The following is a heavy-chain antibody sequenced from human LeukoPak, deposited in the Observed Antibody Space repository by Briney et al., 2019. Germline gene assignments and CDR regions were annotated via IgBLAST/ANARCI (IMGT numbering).Heavy chain of an antibody. CDR3: ANYYYDSSGYRGMNAFDI. D-gene: IGHD3-22*01. CDR1: GFTFSSSE. CDR2: ISSSGSTI. J-gene: IGHJ3*02. Sequence: GGSLRLSCAVSGFTFSSSEMNWVRQAPGKGLEWVSYISSSGSTIYYADSVKGRFTVSRDNAKNSLYLQMNSLRAEDTAVYYCANYYYDSSGYRGMNAFDIWGQGTMVTVSS. V-gene: IGHV3-48*03.